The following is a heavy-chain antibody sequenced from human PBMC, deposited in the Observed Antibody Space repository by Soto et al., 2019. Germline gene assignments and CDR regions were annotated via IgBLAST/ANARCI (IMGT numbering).Heavy chain of an antibody. J-gene: IGHJ4*02. CDR1: GFTFSGYA. Sequence: EVQLLESGGGLVQPGGSLRLSCAASGFTFSGYAMSWVRQAPGKGLEWVSAISGSGGSTYYADSVKGRFTISRDNSKNTLYLQMNSLRAEDTAVYYCAKPSFPSGYDSSGYMFDYWGQGTLVTVSS. CDR2: ISGSGGST. CDR3: AKPSFPSGYDSSGYMFDY. D-gene: IGHD3-22*01. V-gene: IGHV3-23*01.